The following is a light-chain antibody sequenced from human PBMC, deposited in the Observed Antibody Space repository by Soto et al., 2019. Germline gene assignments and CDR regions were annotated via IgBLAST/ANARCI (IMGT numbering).Light chain of an antibody. J-gene: IGKJ2*01. CDR1: QTVSSTY. V-gene: IGKV3-20*01. Sequence: EIVLTQSPDTLSLSPGDRATLSCRASQTVSSTYLAWYQQKPGQAPRLLIYSASTRGSGIPDRFSGSGSGTDFTLTISRLEHEDFAVYYCQQYGSSLYTFGQGTKLEIK. CDR3: QQYGSSLYT. CDR2: SAS.